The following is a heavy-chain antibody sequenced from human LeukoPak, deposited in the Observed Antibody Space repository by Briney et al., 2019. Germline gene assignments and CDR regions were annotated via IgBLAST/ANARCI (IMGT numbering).Heavy chain of an antibody. Sequence: QSGGSLRLSCAASGFTFSTYWMSWVRQAPGKGLEWVANIKQDGSEKYYVDSVKGRFTISRDNAKNSLYLQMNSLRAEDTAVYYCAKETYYYDSSGYFGGPGVIYYFDYWGQGTLVTVSS. CDR3: AKETYYYDSSGYFGGPGVIYYFDY. CDR1: GFTFSTYW. D-gene: IGHD3-22*01. J-gene: IGHJ4*02. CDR2: IKQDGSEK. V-gene: IGHV3-7*03.